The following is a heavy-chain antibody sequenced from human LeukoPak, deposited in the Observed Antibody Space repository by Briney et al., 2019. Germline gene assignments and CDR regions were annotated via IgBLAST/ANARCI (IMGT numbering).Heavy chain of an antibody. CDR3: AKGSTEAVN. D-gene: IGHD4-17*01. CDR2: ISGSGGSA. J-gene: IGHJ4*02. V-gene: IGHV3-23*01. Sequence: GGSLRLSCAASGFTFSSYVMTWVRQAPGKGLEWVSSISGSGGSAYYADTVKGRFTISRDNSKNTLSLQMNSQRAEDTAIYYCAKGSTEAVNWGQGTLVTVSS. CDR1: GFTFSSYV.